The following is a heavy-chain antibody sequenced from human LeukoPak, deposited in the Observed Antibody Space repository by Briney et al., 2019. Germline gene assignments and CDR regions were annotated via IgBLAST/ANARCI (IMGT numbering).Heavy chain of an antibody. CDR3: ARERTSGWDAFDT. D-gene: IGHD6-19*01. CDR2: INSVGSST. Sequence: GGSLRPSCAASGFTFSSFWMHWVRQAPGKGLVWVSRINSVGSSTSYADPVKGRFTISRDNAKNTLYLQMNSLRAEDTAVYYCARERTSGWDAFDTWGQGTLVTVSS. V-gene: IGHV3-74*01. CDR1: GFTFSSFW. J-gene: IGHJ5*02.